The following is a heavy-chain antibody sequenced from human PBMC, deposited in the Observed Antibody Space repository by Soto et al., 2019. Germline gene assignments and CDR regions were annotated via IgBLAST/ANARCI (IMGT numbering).Heavy chain of an antibody. D-gene: IGHD4-17*01. J-gene: IGHJ3*02. CDR2: IYHSGST. CDR3: ARAAYGDSAFES. Sequence: SATLSLTCAFSGYSISSGYYWCWIRQPPGKGLEWIGSIYHSGSTYYNPSLKSRVTISVDTSKNQFSLKLSSVTAADTAVYYGARAAYGDSAFESWGKGKMVTV. CDR1: GYSISSGYY. V-gene: IGHV4-38-2*01.